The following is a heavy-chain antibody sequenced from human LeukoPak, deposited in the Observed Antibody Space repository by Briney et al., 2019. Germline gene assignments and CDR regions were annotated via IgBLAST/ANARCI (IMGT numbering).Heavy chain of an antibody. CDR2: ISGSGGNT. J-gene: IGHJ4*02. CDR3: AKDPILTGYYSTFDY. D-gene: IGHD3-9*01. CDR1: GFTFSSYA. V-gene: IGHV3-23*01. Sequence: GGSLRLSXAASGFTFSSYAMSWVRQAPGKGLEWVSAISGSGGNTYYADSVKGRFTISRDNSENTLYLQMNSLRAEDTAVYYCAKDPILTGYYSTFDYWGQGTLVTVSS.